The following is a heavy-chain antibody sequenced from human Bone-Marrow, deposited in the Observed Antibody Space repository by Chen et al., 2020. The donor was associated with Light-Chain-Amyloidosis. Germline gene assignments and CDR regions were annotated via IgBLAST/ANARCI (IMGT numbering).Heavy chain of an antibody. CDR1: GYTFISHD. D-gene: IGHD3-3*01. Sequence: QAPLVQSGAEVKKPGASVKVSCKAPGYTFISHDINWVRQASGHGLEWMAWINSYSGNTGYAQKFQDRITITRNTSTNTVYMELSSLEPEDTAVYYCARGFWSGSTKYYLDVWGNGTAVTVSS. CDR3: ARGFWSGSTKYYLDV. V-gene: IGHV1-8*01. CDR2: INSYSGNT. J-gene: IGHJ6*03.